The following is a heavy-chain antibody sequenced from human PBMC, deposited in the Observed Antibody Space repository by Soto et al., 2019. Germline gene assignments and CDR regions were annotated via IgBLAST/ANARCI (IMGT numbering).Heavy chain of an antibody. CDR2: ISSSGSTI. V-gene: IGHV3-11*01. CDR3: ARDSVVVPAAMGLYYYYYMDV. D-gene: IGHD2-2*01. Sequence: GGSLRLSCAASGFTFSDYYMSWIRQAPGKGLEWVSYISSSGSTIYYADSVKGRFTISRDNAKNSLYLQMNSLRAEDTAVYYCARDSVVVPAAMGLYYYYYMDVWGKGTTVTVSS. J-gene: IGHJ6*03. CDR1: GFTFSDYY.